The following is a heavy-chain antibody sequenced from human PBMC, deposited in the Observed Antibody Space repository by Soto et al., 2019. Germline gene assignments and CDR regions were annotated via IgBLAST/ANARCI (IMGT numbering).Heavy chain of an antibody. CDR1: GGSFSGYY. J-gene: IGHJ6*02. CDR3: ARGRSTVPDRRGIGYYGLDV. CDR2: INDSGIT. V-gene: IGHV4-34*01. D-gene: IGHD3-3*01. Sequence: QVQLQQWGAEMLKPSETLSLTCVVNGGSFSGYYWSWIRQSPGKGLEWIGEINDSGITDSNPSLESRVNISVDISKNQFSLNLNSVTAADSAVYHCARGRSTVPDRRGIGYYGLDVWGQGTTVTVSS.